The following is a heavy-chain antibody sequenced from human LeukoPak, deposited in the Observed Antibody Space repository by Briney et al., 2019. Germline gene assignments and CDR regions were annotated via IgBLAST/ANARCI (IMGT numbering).Heavy chain of an antibody. V-gene: IGHV1-46*01. D-gene: IGHD5-12*01. CDR1: GYTFTSYY. CDR2: INPSGGST. Sequence: ASVKVSCKASGYTFTSYYMHWVRQAPGQGLEWMGIINPSGGSTSYAQKFQGRVTMTEDTSTDTAYMELSSLRSEDTAVYYCAIVRATRLDYWGQGTLVTVSS. J-gene: IGHJ4*02. CDR3: AIVRATRLDY.